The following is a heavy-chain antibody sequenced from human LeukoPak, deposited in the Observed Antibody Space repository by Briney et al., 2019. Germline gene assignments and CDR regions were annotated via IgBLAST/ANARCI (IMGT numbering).Heavy chain of an antibody. J-gene: IGHJ4*02. D-gene: IGHD6-19*01. Sequence: PSETLSLTCAVYGGSFSGYYWSWIRQPPGKGLEWIGEINHSGSTNYNPSLKSRVTISVDTSKNQFSLKLSSVTAADTAVYYCAKWALEFSSGWYRTPYFDYWGQGTLVTVSS. CDR1: GGSFSGYY. CDR2: INHSGST. CDR3: AKWALEFSSGWYRTPYFDY. V-gene: IGHV4-34*01.